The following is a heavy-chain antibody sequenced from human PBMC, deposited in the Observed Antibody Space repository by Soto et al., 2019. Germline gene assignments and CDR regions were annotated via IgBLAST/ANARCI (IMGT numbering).Heavy chain of an antibody. CDR2: IYYSGST. J-gene: IGHJ4*02. V-gene: IGHV4-59*01. CDR1: GGSISSYY. CDR3: ARSGGGDVDY. Sequence: SETLSLTCTVSGGSISSYYWSWIRQPPGKGLEWIGYIYYSGSTNYNPSLKSRVTISVDTSKNQFSLKLSSVTAADTAGYYCARSGGGDVDYWGQGTLVTVSS. D-gene: IGHD4-17*01.